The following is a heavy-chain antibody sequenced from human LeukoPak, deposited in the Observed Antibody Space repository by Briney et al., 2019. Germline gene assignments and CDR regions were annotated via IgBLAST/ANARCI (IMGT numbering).Heavy chain of an antibody. CDR1: GGTFSSYA. Sequence: SVKVSCKASGGTFSSYAISWVRQAPGQGLEWMGRIIPILGIANYAQKFQGRVTITADKSTSTAYMELSSLRSEDTAVYYCAREAFFVVVPAAKYSFDYGGKEPLVTVS. V-gene: IGHV1-69*04. CDR3: AREAFFVVVPAAKYSFDY. D-gene: IGHD2-2*01. J-gene: IGHJ4*02. CDR2: IIPILGIA.